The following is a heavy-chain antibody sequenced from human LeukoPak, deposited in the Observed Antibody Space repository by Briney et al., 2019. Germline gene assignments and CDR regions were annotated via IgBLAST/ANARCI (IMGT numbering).Heavy chain of an antibody. D-gene: IGHD6-19*01. CDR1: GFIFSSYE. J-gene: IGHJ4*02. V-gene: IGHV3-48*03. CDR2: ISGNGSSI. CDR3: ARDRGSSGWYEFDY. Sequence: GGSLRLSCAAPGFIFSSYEMNWVRQAPGKGLEWVSYISGNGSSIFYADSVKGRFTISRDNAKNSLYLQMNSLRAEDTAVYYCARDRGSSGWYEFDYWGQGTLVTVSS.